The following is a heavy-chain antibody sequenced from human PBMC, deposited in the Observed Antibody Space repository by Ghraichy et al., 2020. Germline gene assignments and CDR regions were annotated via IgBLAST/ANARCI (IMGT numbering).Heavy chain of an antibody. J-gene: IGHJ4*02. CDR1: GFTFNSYA. CDR2: ISDSGGST. V-gene: IGHV3-23*01. CDR3: AKKVPVAGYNFDY. Sequence: GGSLRLSCAASGFTFNSYAMSWVRQAPGKGLEWVSSISDSGGSTYYADSVKGRFTISRDTSKNTLFLQLNSLRAEDTAVYYCAKKVPVAGYNFDYWGQGTLVTVSS. D-gene: IGHD6-19*01.